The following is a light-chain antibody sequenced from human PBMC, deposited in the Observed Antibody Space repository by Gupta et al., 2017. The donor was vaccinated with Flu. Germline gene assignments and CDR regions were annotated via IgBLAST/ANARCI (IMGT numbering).Light chain of an antibody. Sequence: PSSLSASVGDRVSITCRANQRINSYLNWYQQKPGEVPKLLIYTTSRLHSGVPSRFSASGSGTHFTLTISKLQPEDVATYYCQQRDNSPQTFGQGTKLEIK. V-gene: IGKV1-39*01. J-gene: IGKJ2*01. CDR2: TTS. CDR3: QQRDNSPQT. CDR1: QRINSY.